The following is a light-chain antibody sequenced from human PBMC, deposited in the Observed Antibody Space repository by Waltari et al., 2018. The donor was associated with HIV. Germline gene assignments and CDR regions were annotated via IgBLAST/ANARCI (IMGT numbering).Light chain of an antibody. CDR3: ASYGDTNRVL. Sequence: QSALTQPPSAAGSLGHSVPISCTGTSSDVGGYEYFSGNQQHPDKAPKPRIYEVNKRPSGVPDRFSGSKSDNMASLTVAGLQDDDEAHYYCASYGDTNRVLFGGGTRVTV. CDR2: EVN. J-gene: IGLJ2*01. CDR1: SSDVGGYEY. V-gene: IGLV2-8*01.